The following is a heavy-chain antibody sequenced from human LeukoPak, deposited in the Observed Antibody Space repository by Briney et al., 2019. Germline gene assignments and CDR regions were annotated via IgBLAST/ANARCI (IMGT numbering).Heavy chain of an antibody. CDR2: ISWNSGSI. J-gene: IGHJ4*02. Sequence: PGRSLRLSCAASGFTFDDYAMHWVRQAPGKGLEWVSGISWNSGSIGHADSVKGRFTISRDNAKNSLYLQMNSLRAEDTALYYCAKDMGNYYDSSGYAFDYWGQGTLVTVSS. CDR1: GFTFDDYA. CDR3: AKDMGNYYDSSGYAFDY. D-gene: IGHD3-22*01. V-gene: IGHV3-9*01.